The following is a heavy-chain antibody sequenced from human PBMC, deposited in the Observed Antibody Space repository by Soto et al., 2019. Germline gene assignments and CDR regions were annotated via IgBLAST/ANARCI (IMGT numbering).Heavy chain of an antibody. J-gene: IGHJ5*02. CDR2: SCSGGST. Sequence: GGSLRLSCAASGFTVSSNYTSWVRQAPGKGVDWVSISCSGGSTYYADSVKGRFTISRDNSKNTLYLQMSSLRAEDTAVYYCVKGLVGRGVRYNWFDPWGQGTLVTVSS. CDR1: GFTVSSNY. D-gene: IGHD3-10*01. V-gene: IGHV3-66*01. CDR3: VKGLVGRGVRYNWFDP.